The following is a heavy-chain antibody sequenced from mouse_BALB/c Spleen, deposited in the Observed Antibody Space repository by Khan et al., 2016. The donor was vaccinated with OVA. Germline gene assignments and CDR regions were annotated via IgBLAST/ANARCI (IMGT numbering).Heavy chain of an antibody. J-gene: IGHJ1*01. CDR1: GYTFTDYY. Sequence: EVQLQQSGPELVKPGASVKMSCKASGYTFTDYYMKWLKQSHGKSLEWIGDINPNNGDTFYNQKFKDKATLTVDKSSSTAYMQLNSLTSEDSAVYYCEGGRFDVWGAGTTVTVSA. CDR2: INPNNGDT. V-gene: IGHV1-26*01. CDR3: EGGRFDV.